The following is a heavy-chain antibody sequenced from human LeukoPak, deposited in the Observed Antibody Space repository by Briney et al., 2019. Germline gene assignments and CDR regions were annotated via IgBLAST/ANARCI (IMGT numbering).Heavy chain of an antibody. J-gene: IGHJ4*02. Sequence: GGCLRLSCAASGFTFSDYYISWIRQPPGKGLEWVSYISSSSSYTNYAGSVKGRFTISRDNAKNSLYLQMDSLRAEDTAVYYCARDRSVDGTVWGQGTLVTVSS. V-gene: IGHV3-11*06. CDR3: ARDRSVDGTV. D-gene: IGHD6-19*01. CDR1: GFTFSDYY. CDR2: ISSSSSYT.